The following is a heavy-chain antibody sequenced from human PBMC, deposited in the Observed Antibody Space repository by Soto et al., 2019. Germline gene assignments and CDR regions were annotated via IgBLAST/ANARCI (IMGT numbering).Heavy chain of an antibody. CDR2: INHSGST. J-gene: IGHJ4*02. V-gene: IGHV4-34*01. Sequence: SETLSLTCAVYGGSFSGYYWSWIRQPPGKGLEWIGEINHSGSTNYNPSLKSRVTISVDTSKNQFSLKLNSVTAADTAVYYCASRHSSPYFVYWGQGTLVTVSS. CDR1: GGSFSGYY. CDR3: ASRHSSPYFVY. D-gene: IGHD6-13*01.